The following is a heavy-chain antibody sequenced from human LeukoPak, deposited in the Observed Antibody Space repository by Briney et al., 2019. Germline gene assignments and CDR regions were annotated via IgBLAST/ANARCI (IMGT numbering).Heavy chain of an antibody. CDR1: GFTFSSYA. V-gene: IGHV3-30-3*01. CDR3: ARPGVSDAFDI. CDR2: ISYDGSNK. D-gene: IGHD3-10*01. J-gene: IGHJ3*02. Sequence: GRSLRLSCAAPGFTFSSYAMHWVRQAPGKGLEWVAVISYDGSNKYYADSVKGRFTISRDNSKNTLYLQMNSLRAEDTAVYYCARPGVSDAFDIWGQGTMVTVSS.